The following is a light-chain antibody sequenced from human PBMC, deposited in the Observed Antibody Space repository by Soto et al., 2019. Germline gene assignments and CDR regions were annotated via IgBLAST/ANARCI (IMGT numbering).Light chain of an antibody. CDR3: QQYNNWPPIT. CDR2: AAS. CDR1: QGISSY. V-gene: IGKV1-8*01. J-gene: IGKJ5*01. Sequence: AIRMTQSPSSLSASTGDRVTITCRASQGISSYLAWYQQKPGKAPKLLIYAASTLQSGVPSRFSGSGSGTEFTLTISSLQSEDFAVYYCQQYNNWPPITFGQGTRLEIK.